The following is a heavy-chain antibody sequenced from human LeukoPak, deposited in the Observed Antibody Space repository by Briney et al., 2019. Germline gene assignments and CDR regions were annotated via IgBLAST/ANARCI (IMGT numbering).Heavy chain of an antibody. D-gene: IGHD3-10*01. Sequence: APVKVSCKASGYTFTNYDIMWLRQATGQGPEWMGWMNSNSGNTGYAQKFQGRVTMTRDTSINTAYMELHSLTSEDTAVYYCARGRGGTVVRGYLDYWGQGTLVTVSS. V-gene: IGHV1-8*01. CDR1: GYTFTNYD. CDR3: ARGRGGTVVRGYLDY. J-gene: IGHJ4*02. CDR2: MNSNSGNT.